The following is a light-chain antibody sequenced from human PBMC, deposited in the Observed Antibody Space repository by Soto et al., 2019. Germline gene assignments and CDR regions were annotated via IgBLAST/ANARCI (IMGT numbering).Light chain of an antibody. CDR2: GAS. CDR3: QQYENSPRT. Sequence: EIVLTQSPGTLSLSPGERATLSCRASQSVNSNLAWYQQKPGQRPRVLMYGASSRATGIPDRFSGSGSGTDFTLTISILEPEDFAVYYCQQYENSPRTFGQGTKVEIK. J-gene: IGKJ1*01. V-gene: IGKV3-20*01. CDR1: QSVNSN.